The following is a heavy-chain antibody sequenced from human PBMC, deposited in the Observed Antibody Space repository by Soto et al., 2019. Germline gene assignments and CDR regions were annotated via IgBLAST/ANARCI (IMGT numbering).Heavy chain of an antibody. D-gene: IGHD3-22*01. Sequence: KPGGSLRLSCAASGFTFSNAWMIWVRQAPGKGLEWVGRIKSKTDGGTTDYAAPVKGRFTISRDDSKNTLYLQMNSLKTEDTAVYYCTTPHNYYYDSSSCYYGMDVWGQGTTVTVSS. J-gene: IGHJ6*02. CDR3: TTPHNYYYDSSSCYYGMDV. CDR2: IKSKTDGGTT. V-gene: IGHV3-15*01. CDR1: GFTFSNAW.